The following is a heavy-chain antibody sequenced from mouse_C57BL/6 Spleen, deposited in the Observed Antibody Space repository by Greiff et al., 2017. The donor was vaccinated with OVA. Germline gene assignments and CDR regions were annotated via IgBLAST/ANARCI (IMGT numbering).Heavy chain of an antibody. CDR2: IYPGSGST. CDR1: GYTFTSYW. D-gene: IGHD2-12*01. J-gene: IGHJ2*01. Sequence: QVQLQQSGAELVKPGASVKMSCKASGYTFTSYWITWVKQRPGQGLEWIGDIYPGSGSTNYNEKFKSKATLTVDTSSSTAYMQLGSLTSEDSAVYYCARLAPYYSNFDYWGQGTTLTVSS. CDR3: ARLAPYYSNFDY. V-gene: IGHV1-55*01.